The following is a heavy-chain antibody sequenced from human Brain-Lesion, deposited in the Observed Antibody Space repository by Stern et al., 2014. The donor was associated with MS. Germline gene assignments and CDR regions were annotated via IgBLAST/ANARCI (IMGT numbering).Heavy chain of an antibody. CDR2: IYTTGST. CDR1: GGSVGSGSYD. CDR3: ARDKEDTNMAFRYFDN. Sequence: VQLVESGPGLVKPSQTLSLTCTVSGGSVGSGSYDWSWIRQPAGKGLEWIGRIYTTGSTYSNPSLKSRVSLSIATSKNQFSLKLPSVTAADTAVYYCARDKEDTNMAFRYFDNWGQGTLVTVSS. J-gene: IGHJ4*02. V-gene: IGHV4-61*02. D-gene: IGHD5-18*01.